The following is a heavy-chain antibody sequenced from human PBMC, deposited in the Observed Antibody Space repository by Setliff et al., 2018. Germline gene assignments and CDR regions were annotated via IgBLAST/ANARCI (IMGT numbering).Heavy chain of an antibody. CDR3: ARERVYATSGGYFDY. V-gene: IGHV1-69*05. Sequence: ASVKVSCKASGGTFSSCAISWVRQAPGQGLEWMGGIIPIFGTANYAQKFQGRVTITTDESTSTAYMELSSLRSEDTAVYYCARERVYATSGGYFDYWGQGTLVTVSS. CDR1: GGTFSSCA. D-gene: IGHD2-8*01. J-gene: IGHJ4*02. CDR2: IIPIFGTA.